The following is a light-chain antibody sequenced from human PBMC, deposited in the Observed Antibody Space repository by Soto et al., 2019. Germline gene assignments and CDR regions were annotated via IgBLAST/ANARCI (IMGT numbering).Light chain of an antibody. Sequence: EIVLTQSPGTLSLSPGDRATLSCRASQNVSSTYLAWYQQKPGQAPRLLIYAASRRATGIPDRFSGSGSGTDFTLTISRLEPEDFAVYYCQQYGSSPWTFGQGTKVDIK. V-gene: IGKV3-20*01. CDR3: QQYGSSPWT. CDR1: QNVSSTY. CDR2: AAS. J-gene: IGKJ1*01.